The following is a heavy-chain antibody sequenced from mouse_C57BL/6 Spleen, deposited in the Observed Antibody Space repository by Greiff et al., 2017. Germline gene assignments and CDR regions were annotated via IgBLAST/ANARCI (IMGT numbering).Heavy chain of an antibody. V-gene: IGHV2-5*01. CDR2: IWRGGST. Sequence: VQRVESGPGLVQPSQSLSITCTVSGFSLTSYGVHWVRQSPGKGLEWLGVIWRGGSTDYNAAFMSRLSITKDNSKSQVFFKMNSLQADDTAIYYCATTTVVANYAMDYWGQGTSVTVSS. CDR3: ATTTVVANYAMDY. CDR1: GFSLTSYG. D-gene: IGHD1-1*01. J-gene: IGHJ4*01.